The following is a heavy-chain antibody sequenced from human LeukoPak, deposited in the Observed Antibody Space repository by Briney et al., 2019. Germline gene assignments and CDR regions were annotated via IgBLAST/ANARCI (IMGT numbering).Heavy chain of an antibody. Sequence: SETLSLTVSVSGGSICGNRWIRLRQPPGKGLEWIGYIYYSGSTDSNPSLKSRVTIAVDTSKNQFTLKLTSVTAADTAMYYCASRNDLDIWGPGTMVTVSS. CDR2: IYYSGST. CDR3: ASRNDLDI. D-gene: IGHD2-21*02. CDR1: GGSICGNR. J-gene: IGHJ3*02. V-gene: IGHV4-59*08.